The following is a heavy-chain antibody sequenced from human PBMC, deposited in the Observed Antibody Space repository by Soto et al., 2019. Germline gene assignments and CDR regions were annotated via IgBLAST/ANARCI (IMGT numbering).Heavy chain of an antibody. J-gene: IGHJ4*02. CDR1: GITFSSHA. D-gene: IGHD5-12*01. V-gene: IGHV3-30-3*01. CDR3: SRQVDIVTSDAFLAAAVDFDY. Sequence: QVQLVESGGGVVQPGRSLRLSCAASGITFSSHAMHWVRQAPGKGLEWVAVISYDGSNKYYADSVKGRLTISRDNSKNTVDLQMNRLRTEDPAVYYCSRQVDIVTSDAFLAAAVDFDYWGQGTLVTVSS. CDR2: ISYDGSNK.